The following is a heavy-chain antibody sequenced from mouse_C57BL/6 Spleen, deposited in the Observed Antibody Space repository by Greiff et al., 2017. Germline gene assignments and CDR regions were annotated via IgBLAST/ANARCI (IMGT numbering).Heavy chain of an antibody. D-gene: IGHD4-1*01. V-gene: IGHV1-81*01. CDR2: IYPRSGNT. Sequence: VQLQQSGAELARPGASVKLSCKASGYTFTSYGISWVKQRTGQGLEWIGEIYPRSGNTYYNEKLKGKATLTADKSSSTAYMELRSLTSEYSAVYCCRNWDGGFMFAYWGQGTLVTVSA. CDR3: RNWDGGFMFAY. J-gene: IGHJ3*01. CDR1: GYTFTSYG.